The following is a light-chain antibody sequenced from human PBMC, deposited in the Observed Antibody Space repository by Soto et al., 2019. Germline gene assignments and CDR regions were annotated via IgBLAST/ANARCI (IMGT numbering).Light chain of an antibody. CDR1: QSVSSSY. Sequence: EIVLTQSPGTLSLSPGERATLSCRASQSVSSSYLAWYQQKPGQAPRLLIYGASSRATGIPDRFSGSGSGTDFTPNIRRLEPEDFAVYFCQQYGSSPPYTFGQGNKPEIK. V-gene: IGKV3-20*01. J-gene: IGKJ2*01. CDR3: QQYGSSPPYT. CDR2: GAS.